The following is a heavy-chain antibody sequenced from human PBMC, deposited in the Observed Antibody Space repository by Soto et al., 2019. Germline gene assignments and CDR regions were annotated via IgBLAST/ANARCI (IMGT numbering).Heavy chain of an antibody. CDR2: IYYSGST. Sequence: SETLSLTCTVSGGSISSSSYYWGWIRQPPGKGLEWIGSIYYSGSTYYNPSLKSRVTISVDTSKNQSSLKLSSVTAADTAVYYCARYYDFWSGSSHQYYYYGMDVWGQGTTVTVSS. CDR3: ARYYDFWSGSSHQYYYYGMDV. CDR1: GGSISSSSYY. J-gene: IGHJ6*02. V-gene: IGHV4-39*01. D-gene: IGHD3-3*01.